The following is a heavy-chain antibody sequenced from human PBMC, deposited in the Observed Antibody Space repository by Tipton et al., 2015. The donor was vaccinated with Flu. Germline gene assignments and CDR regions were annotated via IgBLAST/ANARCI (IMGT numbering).Heavy chain of an antibody. Sequence: LSLTCAVYGGPVSSDVYSWSWIRHLPGKGLEWISAISGSGNATYYTESVKGRFTISRDNVKNTLFLQVHSLRAEDTAIYYCAKDSAPWGQGTLVTVSS. CDR1: GGPVSSDVYS. V-gene: IGHV3-23*01. CDR2: ISGSGNAT. J-gene: IGHJ5*02. CDR3: AKDSAP.